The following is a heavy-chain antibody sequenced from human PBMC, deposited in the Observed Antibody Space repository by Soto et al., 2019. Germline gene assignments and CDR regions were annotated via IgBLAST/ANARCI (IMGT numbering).Heavy chain of an antibody. CDR3: ARGHHSMDV. V-gene: IGHV3-11*06. CDR2: INPTGSYT. J-gene: IGHJ6*02. Sequence: GGSLRLSCAASRFTFSDHYMSWIRQAPGKGLEWISYINPTGSYTHHADSVKGRFTISRDNAENSLYLQMNSLRAEDTALYYCARGHHSMDVWGQGATVTV. CDR1: RFTFSDHY.